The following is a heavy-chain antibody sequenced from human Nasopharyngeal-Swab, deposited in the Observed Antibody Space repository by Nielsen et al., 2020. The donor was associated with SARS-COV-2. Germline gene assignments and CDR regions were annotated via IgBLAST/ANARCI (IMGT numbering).Heavy chain of an antibody. Sequence: ASVKVSCKASGYTFTGYYMHWVRQAPGQGLEWMGRINPNSGGTNYAQKFQGRVTMTRDTSISTAYMELSRLRSDDTAVYYCAWGSTSSPPYYYYYGMDVWGQGTTVTVSS. D-gene: IGHD2-2*01. CDR2: INPNSGGT. CDR3: AWGSTSSPPYYYYYGMDV. CDR1: GYTFTGYY. V-gene: IGHV1-2*06. J-gene: IGHJ6*02.